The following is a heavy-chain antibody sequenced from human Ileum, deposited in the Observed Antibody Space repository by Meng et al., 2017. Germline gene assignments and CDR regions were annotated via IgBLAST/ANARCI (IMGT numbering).Heavy chain of an antibody. V-gene: IGHV2-5*01. J-gene: IGHJ5*02. CDR1: GFSLSTPGVG. D-gene: IGHD2-2*01. CDR2: IYWNDEK. Sequence: QIPLEESGPPLVKPTPTPTLTCTFSGFSLSTPGVGVGWIRQPPGKAPEWLALIYWNDEKRYRPSLKSRLTIIKDTSENQVILTMTNMDPVDTATYFCAHRLLVEEEIYANNWFDPWGQGTLVT. CDR3: AHRLLVEEEIYANNWFDP.